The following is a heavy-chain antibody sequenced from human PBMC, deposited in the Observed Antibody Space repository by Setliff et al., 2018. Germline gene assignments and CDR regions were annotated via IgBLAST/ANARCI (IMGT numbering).Heavy chain of an antibody. CDR3: LRLVRYCTKIACQATSGDEV. CDR1: GYSFQRYG. Sequence: ASVKVSCKASGYSFQRYGINWLRQAPGQGLEWLGWISSYNGNTKYAQTVQDRIRVTTDTSTSTSYMELRSLRSDDTAVYYCLRLVRYCTKIACQATSGDEVWGLGTLVTVSS. CDR2: ISSYNGNT. V-gene: IGHV1-18*04. D-gene: IGHD2-8*01. J-gene: IGHJ4*02.